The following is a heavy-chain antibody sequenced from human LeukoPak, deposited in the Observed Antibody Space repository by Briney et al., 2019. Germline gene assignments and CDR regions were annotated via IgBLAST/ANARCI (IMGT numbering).Heavy chain of an antibody. J-gene: IGHJ4*02. V-gene: IGHV4-34*01. Sequence: PSETLSLTCAVYGGSFSGYYWSWIPQPPGKGLEWIWGINHSGSTNYNPSLKSRVTISVDTSKNQFSLKLSSVTAADTAVYYCARGRGVLRYFDWLPMYGGDDYWGQGTLVTVSS. CDR3: ARGRGVLRYFDWLPMYGGDDY. CDR1: GGSFSGYY. D-gene: IGHD3-9*01. CDR2: INHSGST.